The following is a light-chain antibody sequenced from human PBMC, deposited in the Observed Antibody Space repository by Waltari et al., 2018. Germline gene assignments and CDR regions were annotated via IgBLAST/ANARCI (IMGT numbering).Light chain of an antibody. J-gene: IGLJ3*02. CDR3: ASWDDSLNGHWV. V-gene: IGLV1-44*01. CDR1: SSTPGNNV. Sequence: QSVLTQPPSASGTPGQRVTISCSGPSSTPGNNVLNWYQQVPGTAPKLLIYRNDLRPSGVPDRFSASKSGTSASLAISGLQSEDEAEYYCASWDDSLNGHWVFGGGTKVTVL. CDR2: RND.